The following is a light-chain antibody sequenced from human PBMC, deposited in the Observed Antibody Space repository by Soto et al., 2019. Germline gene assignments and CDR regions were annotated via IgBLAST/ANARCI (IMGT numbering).Light chain of an antibody. CDR2: WAS. CDR3: QQYYSSPRT. CDR1: KSVLYSSNNKNY. Sequence: DIVMTQSPDSLAVSLGERATINCKSSKSVLYSSNNKNYVAWYQQKPGEPPKLLIYWASTRKSGVPDRFSGSWSGTDFTLTISRLQAEDVEVYYCQQYYSSPRTFGQGTKVEIK. V-gene: IGKV4-1*01. J-gene: IGKJ1*01.